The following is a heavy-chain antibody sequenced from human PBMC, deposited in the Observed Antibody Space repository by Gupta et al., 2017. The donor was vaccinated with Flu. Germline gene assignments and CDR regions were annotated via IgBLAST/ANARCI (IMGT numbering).Heavy chain of an antibody. CDR3: ARGTYYANFDS. D-gene: IGHD2-2*01. V-gene: IGHV4-4*07. J-gene: IGHJ4*02. CDR2: IHSSGTT. CDR1: GGSISDYY. Sequence: QVRLQESGPGVVKPSETLSLTCSVSGGSISDYYCGWLRQSDGKGLEWLGRIHSSGTTNYNASLNSRVTLSIDTSRNQFSLRLTSVTAADTAVYFCARGTYYANFDSWGQGTLVIVSS.